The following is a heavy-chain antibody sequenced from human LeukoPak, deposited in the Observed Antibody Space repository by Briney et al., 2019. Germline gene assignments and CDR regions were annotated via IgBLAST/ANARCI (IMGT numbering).Heavy chain of an antibody. J-gene: IGHJ3*02. CDR1: GFTFRKYW. CDR2: INPDDEST. Sequence: GGSLRLSCAASGFTFRKYWLHWVRQAPGKGLVWVSRINPDDESTSYADSVKGRFTISRDNAKSTLYLQMNSLRAEDMAVYYCLTIVETTIDAFDIWGQGTMVTVSS. V-gene: IGHV3-74*01. CDR3: LTIVETTIDAFDI. D-gene: IGHD1-26*01.